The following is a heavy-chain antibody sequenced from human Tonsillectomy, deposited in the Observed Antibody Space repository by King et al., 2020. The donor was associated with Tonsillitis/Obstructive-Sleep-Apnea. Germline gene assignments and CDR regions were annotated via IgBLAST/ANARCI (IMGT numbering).Heavy chain of an antibody. V-gene: IGHV3-30*01. J-gene: IGHJ1*01. Sequence: VQLVESGGGVVQPGRSLRLSCAASGFTFSSYAMHWVRQAPGKVLEWVAVISYDGSNKYYADSVKGRFTISRDNSKNTLYLQMNSLRAEDTAVYYCARGPSGWYSPDEFQHWGQGTLVTVSS. CDR2: ISYDGSNK. D-gene: IGHD6-19*01. CDR3: ARGPSGWYSPDEFQH. CDR1: GFTFSSYA.